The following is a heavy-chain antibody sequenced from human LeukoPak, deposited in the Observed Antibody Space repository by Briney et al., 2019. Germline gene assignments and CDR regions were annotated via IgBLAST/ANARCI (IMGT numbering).Heavy chain of an antibody. V-gene: IGHV4-39*07. D-gene: IGHD2-2*01. CDR2: IYYSGST. J-gene: IGHJ6*02. CDR3: ARGTCTSSYCYAGDYGMDV. Sequence: SETLSLTCTVSGGSISSSSYYWGWIRQPPGKGLEWIGSIYYSGSTYYNPSLKSRVTISLDTSKNQFSLKLTSVTATDTAVYYCARGTCTSSYCYAGDYGMDVWGQGTPVTVSS. CDR1: GGSISSSSYY.